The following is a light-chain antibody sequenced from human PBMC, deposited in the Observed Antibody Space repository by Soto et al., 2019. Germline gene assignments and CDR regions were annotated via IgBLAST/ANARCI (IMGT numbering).Light chain of an antibody. CDR1: QSVSSN. CDR2: RAS. CDR3: QQYNNWPYT. J-gene: IGKJ2*01. Sequence: EIVMTQSPATLSVSPGERATLSCRASQSVSSNLAWYQHKPGQAPRLLIYRASTRATGIPARFSGSGSGTEFTLTISSLQSEDFAVYYCQQYNNWPYTFGQGTKLEIK. V-gene: IGKV3-15*01.